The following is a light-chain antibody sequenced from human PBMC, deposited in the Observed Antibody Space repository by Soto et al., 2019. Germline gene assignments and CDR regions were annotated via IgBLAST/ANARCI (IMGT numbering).Light chain of an antibody. CDR1: QSVGSSY. J-gene: IGKJ1*01. CDR2: GTS. V-gene: IGKV3-20*01. Sequence: ESVLTQSPGTLSLSPGERATLSCRASQSVGSSYLAWYQQKPGQAPRLLIYGTSSRATAIPDRFSGSGSGTDFTLSISRLEPEDFAVYYCQQYDNSLRTFGQGTKVDIK. CDR3: QQYDNSLRT.